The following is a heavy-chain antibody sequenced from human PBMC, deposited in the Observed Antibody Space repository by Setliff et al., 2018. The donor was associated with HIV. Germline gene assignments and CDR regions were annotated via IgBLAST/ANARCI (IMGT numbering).Heavy chain of an antibody. J-gene: IGHJ6*03. CDR3: ARGAIQLWLRSYYYMDV. V-gene: IGHV4-34*01. CDR2: INHSGST. Sequence: SETLSLTCAVYGGSFSGYYWNWIRQPPGKGLEWIGEINHSGSTNYNPSLKSRVTISVDTSKNQFSLKLGSVTAADTAVYYCARGAIQLWLRSYYYMDVWGKGTTVTV. D-gene: IGHD5-18*01. CDR1: GGSFSGYY.